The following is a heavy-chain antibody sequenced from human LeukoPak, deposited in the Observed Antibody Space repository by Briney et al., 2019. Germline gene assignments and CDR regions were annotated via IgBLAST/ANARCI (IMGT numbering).Heavy chain of an antibody. CDR2: ISSSGSTI. D-gene: IGHD1-26*01. J-gene: IGHJ3*02. Sequence: GGSLRLSCAASGFIFSDYYMSWIRQAPGKGLEWVSYISSSGSTIYYADSVKGRFTMSRDNAKNSLYLQMNSLRAEDTAVYYCAREGIVGASSAFDIWGQGTMVTVSS. V-gene: IGHV3-11*04. CDR1: GFIFSDYY. CDR3: AREGIVGASSAFDI.